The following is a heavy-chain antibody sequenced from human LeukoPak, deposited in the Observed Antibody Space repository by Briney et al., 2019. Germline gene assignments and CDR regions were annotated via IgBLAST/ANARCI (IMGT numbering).Heavy chain of an antibody. CDR3: VGGYGDYQPSDAFDI. Sequence: PGGSLRLSCAASGFTFSSYAMSWVRQAPGKGLEWVSAISGSGGSTYYADSVKGRFTISRDNSKNTLYLQMNSLRAEDTAVYYCVGGYGDYQPSDAFDIWGQGTMVTVSS. V-gene: IGHV3-23*01. CDR2: ISGSGGST. D-gene: IGHD4-17*01. J-gene: IGHJ3*02. CDR1: GFTFSSYA.